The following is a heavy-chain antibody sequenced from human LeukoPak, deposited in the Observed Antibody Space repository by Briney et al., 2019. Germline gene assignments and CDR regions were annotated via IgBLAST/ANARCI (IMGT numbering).Heavy chain of an antibody. Sequence: SETLSLTCAVYGGSFSGYYWSWIRQPPGKGLEWIGEINHSGSTNYNPSLKSRVTISVDTSKNQFSLKLSSVTAADTAVYYCARVSGYSYGYFDYWGHGTLVTVSS. V-gene: IGHV4-34*01. CDR2: INHSGST. J-gene: IGHJ4*01. CDR3: ARVSGYSYGYFDY. CDR1: GGSFSGYY. D-gene: IGHD5-18*01.